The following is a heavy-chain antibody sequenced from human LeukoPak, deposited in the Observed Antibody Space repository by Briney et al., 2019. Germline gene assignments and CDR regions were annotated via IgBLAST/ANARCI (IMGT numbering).Heavy chain of an antibody. CDR1: GGSISSYY. Sequence: SSETLSLTCTVSGGSISSYYWSWIRQPPGKGLEWIGYIYYSGSTNYNPSLKSRVTISVDTSKNQFSLKLSSVTAADTAVYYCARGGRGAVASYYYYYYMDVWGKGTTVTVSS. V-gene: IGHV4-59*01. CDR3: ARGGRGAVASYYYYYYMDV. CDR2: IYYSGST. D-gene: IGHD6-19*01. J-gene: IGHJ6*03.